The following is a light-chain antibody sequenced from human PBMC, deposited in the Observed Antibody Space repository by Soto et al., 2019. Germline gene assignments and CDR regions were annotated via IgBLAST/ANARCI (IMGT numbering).Light chain of an antibody. CDR1: SSDVGGYNY. J-gene: IGLJ7*01. CDR3: SSYTSSSTRI. Sequence: QSALTQPASVSGSPGQSFTISCTGTSSDVGGYNYVSWFQQHPGKAPKLMIYEVSNRPSGVSNRFSGSKSGNTASLTISGLQAEDEGDYYCSSYTSSSTRIFGGGTQLTVL. V-gene: IGLV2-14*01. CDR2: EVS.